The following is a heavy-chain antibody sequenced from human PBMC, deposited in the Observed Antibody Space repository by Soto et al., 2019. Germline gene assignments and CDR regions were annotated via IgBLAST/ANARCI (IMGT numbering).Heavy chain of an antibody. Sequence: EVQLVESGGGFVQPGGSLRLSCVASGIPVSSNYMTWVRQAPGKGLEWVSVLHSGGDTYYANSVKGRFTISRHDSTNTLFLQMNSLTVEDTAVYYCARDGPYYYASRMDVWGQGTTVTVSS. CDR2: LHSGGDT. J-gene: IGHJ6*02. D-gene: IGHD3-10*01. V-gene: IGHV3-53*04. CDR3: ARDGPYYYASRMDV. CDR1: GIPVSSNY.